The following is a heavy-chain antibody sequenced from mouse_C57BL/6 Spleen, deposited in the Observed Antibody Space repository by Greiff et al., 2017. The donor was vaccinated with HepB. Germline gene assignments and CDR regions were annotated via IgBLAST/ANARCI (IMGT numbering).Heavy chain of an antibody. CDR1: GYAFSSSW. CDR3: ARNYYGSSPFAY. D-gene: IGHD1-1*01. J-gene: IGHJ3*01. V-gene: IGHV1-82*01. Sequence: VQVVESGPELVKPGASVKISCKASGYAFSSSWMNWVKQRPGKGLEWIGRIYPGDGDTNYNGKFKGKATLTADKSSSTAYMQLSSLTSEDSAVYFCARNYYGSSPFAYWGQGTLVTVSA. CDR2: IYPGDGDT.